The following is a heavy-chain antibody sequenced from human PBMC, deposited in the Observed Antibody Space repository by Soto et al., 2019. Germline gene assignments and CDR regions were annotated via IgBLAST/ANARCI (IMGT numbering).Heavy chain of an antibody. J-gene: IGHJ4*02. CDR1: GFTFSSYG. V-gene: IGHV3-30*18. Sequence: QVQLVESGGGVVQPGRSLRLSCAASGFTFSSYGMHWVRPAPGKGLEWVAVISYDGSNKYYADSVKGRFTISRDNSKNTLYLQMNSLRAEDTAVYYCAKDWDTAMVFDYWGQGTLVTVSS. CDR3: AKDWDTAMVFDY. CDR2: ISYDGSNK. D-gene: IGHD5-18*01.